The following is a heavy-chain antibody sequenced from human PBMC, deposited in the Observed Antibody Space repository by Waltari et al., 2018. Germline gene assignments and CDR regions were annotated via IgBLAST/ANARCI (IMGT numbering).Heavy chain of an antibody. J-gene: IGHJ1*01. CDR1: GYSISRGYY. CDR2: IYHSGST. D-gene: IGHD3-3*01. V-gene: IGHV4-38-2*01. Sequence: QVQLQESGPGLVKPSETLSLTCAVSGYSISRGYYWGWIRQPPGKGLEWIGSIYHSGSTYYNPSLKSRVTISVDTSKNQFSLKLSSVTAADTAVYYCARRNDYDFWSGYYTGGYFQHWGQGTLVTVSS. CDR3: ARRNDYDFWSGYYTGGYFQH.